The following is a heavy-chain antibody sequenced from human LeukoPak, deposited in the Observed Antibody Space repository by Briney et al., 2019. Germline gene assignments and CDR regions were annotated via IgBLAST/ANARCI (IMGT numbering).Heavy chain of an antibody. V-gene: IGHV1-18*04. CDR2: ISAYNGNT. CDR3: ARCLITFGGVIADFDY. D-gene: IGHD3-16*02. J-gene: IGHJ4*02. CDR1: GYTFTGYY. Sequence: ASVKVSCKASGYTFTGYYMHWVRQAPGQGLERMGWISAYNGNTNYAQKLQGRVTMTTDTSTSTAYMELRSLRSDDTAVYYCARCLITFGGVIADFDYWGQGTLVTVSS.